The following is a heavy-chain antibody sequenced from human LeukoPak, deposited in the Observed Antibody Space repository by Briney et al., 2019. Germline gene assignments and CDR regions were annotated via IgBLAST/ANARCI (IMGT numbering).Heavy chain of an antibody. CDR2: ISGSAGNT. CDR1: GFTFTTYA. D-gene: IGHD6-13*01. Sequence: GGSLRLSCAASGFTFTTYAMTWVRQAPGKGLEWVAGISGSAGNTYYADSVKGRFTISRDTSKNTLYLQMNSLRADDTAVYYCAKGYSSWYYFDYWGQGTLVTVSS. J-gene: IGHJ4*02. CDR3: AKGYSSWYYFDY. V-gene: IGHV3-23*01.